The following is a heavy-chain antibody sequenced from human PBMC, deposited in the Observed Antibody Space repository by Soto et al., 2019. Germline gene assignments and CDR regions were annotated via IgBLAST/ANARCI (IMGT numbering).Heavy chain of an antibody. J-gene: IGHJ4*02. CDR3: ARDNGDFDY. CDR2: IYYSGST. D-gene: IGHD4-17*01. CDR1: GGSVSSYY. Sequence: SETLSLTCTVSGGSVSSYYWSWIRQPPGKGLEWIGYIYYSGSTNYNPSLKSRVTISVDTSKNQFSLKLSSVTAADTAVYYCARDNGDFDYWGQGTLVTVSS. V-gene: IGHV4-59*02.